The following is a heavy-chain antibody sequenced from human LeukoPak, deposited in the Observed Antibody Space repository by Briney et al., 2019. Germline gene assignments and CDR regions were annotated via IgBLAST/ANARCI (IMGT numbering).Heavy chain of an antibody. CDR2: IPYDGSNK. D-gene: IGHD6-6*01. CDR1: GFTFSSYA. V-gene: IGHV3-30-3*01. Sequence: GGSLRLSCAASGFTFSSYAMHWVRQAPGKGLEWVAVIPYDGSNKYYADSVKGRFTISRDNSKNTLYLQMNSLRAEDTAVYYCARDTRPLQQLVRGWFDPWGQGTLVTVSS. J-gene: IGHJ5*02. CDR3: ARDTRPLQQLVRGWFDP.